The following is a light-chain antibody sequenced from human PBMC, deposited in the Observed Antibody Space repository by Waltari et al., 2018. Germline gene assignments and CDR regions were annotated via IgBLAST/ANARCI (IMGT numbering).Light chain of an antibody. Sequence: EIVLTQSPGTLSLSPGERATLFCRASQSVTRTLAWYQQKPGQAPRLLIYDASSRATGIPDMFSGSGYGTDFSLTISRLEPEDFAVYYCQKYGTLPATFGQGTKVEIK. CDR1: QSVTRT. CDR3: QKYGTLPAT. J-gene: IGKJ1*01. V-gene: IGKV3-20*01. CDR2: DAS.